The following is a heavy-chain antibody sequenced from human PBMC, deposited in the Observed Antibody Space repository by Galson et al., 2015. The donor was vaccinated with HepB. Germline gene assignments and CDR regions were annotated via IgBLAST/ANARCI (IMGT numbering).Heavy chain of an antibody. Sequence: QSGAEVKKPGESLKISCKGSGYSFTSYWIGWVRQMPGKGLEWMGIIYPGDSDTRYSPSFQGQVTITADKSISTAYQQWSSLKASDTAMYYCARPHCSSTSCGITSAFDIWGQGTMVTVSS. CDR1: GYSFTSYW. D-gene: IGHD2-2*01. V-gene: IGHV5-51*01. J-gene: IGHJ3*02. CDR3: ARPHCSSTSCGITSAFDI. CDR2: IYPGDSDT.